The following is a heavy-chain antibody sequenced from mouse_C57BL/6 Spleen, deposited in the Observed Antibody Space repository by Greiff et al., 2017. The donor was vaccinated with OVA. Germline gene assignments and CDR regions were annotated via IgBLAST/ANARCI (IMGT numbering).Heavy chain of an antibody. J-gene: IGHJ2*01. D-gene: IGHD3-2*02. CDR2: IDPSDSET. V-gene: IGHV1-52*01. CDR3: ARSDSSGYRDYFDY. CDR1: GYTFTSYW. Sequence: QVQLQQPGAELVRPGSSVKLSCKASGYTFTSYWMHWVKQRPIQGLEWIGNIDPSDSETHYNQKFKDKATLTVDKSSSTAYMQLSSLTSEDSVVYYCARSDSSGYRDYFDYWGQGTTLTVSS.